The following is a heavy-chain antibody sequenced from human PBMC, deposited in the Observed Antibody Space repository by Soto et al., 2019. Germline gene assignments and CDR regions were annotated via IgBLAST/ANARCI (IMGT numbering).Heavy chain of an antibody. CDR3: GGVTLEDSSSWYGWFDP. J-gene: IGHJ5*02. CDR1: GGSFSGYY. CDR2: INHSGSA. Sequence: SETLSLTCAVYGGSFSGYYWSWIRQPPGKGLEWIGEINHSGSANYSPSLEGRVTISVDTSKNQFSLSLSSVTAADTGVYYCGGVTLEDSSSWYGWFDPWGQGTLVTVSS. V-gene: IGHV4-34*01. D-gene: IGHD6-13*01.